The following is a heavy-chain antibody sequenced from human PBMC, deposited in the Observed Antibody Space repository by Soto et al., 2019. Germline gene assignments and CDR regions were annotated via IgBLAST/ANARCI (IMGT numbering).Heavy chain of an antibody. J-gene: IGHJ3*02. D-gene: IGHD5-18*01. V-gene: IGHV1-46*01. CDR2: INPSGGST. CDR1: GYTFTSYY. CDR3: ARGGATAMAPGAFDI. Sequence: ASVKVSCKASGYTFTSYYMHWVRQAPGQGLEWMGIINPSGGSTSYAQKFQGRVTMTRDTSTSTVYMELSSLRSEDTAVYYCARGGATAMAPGAFDIWGQGTMVTVSS.